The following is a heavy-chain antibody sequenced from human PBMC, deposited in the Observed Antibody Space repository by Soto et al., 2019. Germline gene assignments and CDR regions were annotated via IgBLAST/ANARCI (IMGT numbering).Heavy chain of an antibody. CDR3: AIDRLRYFDWPSYHDAFDI. Sequence: ASVKVSCKASGYTFTSYGISWVRQAPGQGLEWMGWISAYNGNTNYAQKLQGRVTMTTDTSTSTAYMELRSLRSDDTAVYYCAIDRLRYFDWPSYHDAFDIWGQWTMVTVSS. J-gene: IGHJ3*02. CDR1: GYTFTSYG. CDR2: ISAYNGNT. D-gene: IGHD3-9*01. V-gene: IGHV1-18*01.